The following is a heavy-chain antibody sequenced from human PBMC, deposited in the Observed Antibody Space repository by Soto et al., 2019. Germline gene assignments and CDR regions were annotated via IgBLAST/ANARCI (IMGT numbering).Heavy chain of an antibody. J-gene: IGHJ6*02. CDR1: GFTFSSYS. D-gene: IGHD2-2*01. CDR2: ISSSSSYI. V-gene: IGHV3-21*01. Sequence: GGSLRLSCAASGFTFSSYSMNWVRQAQGKGLEWVSSISSSSSYIYYADSVKGRFTISRDNAKNSLYLQMNSLRAEDTAVYYGAKAWGRYCSSTSCPGQYMDVWGQGTTVTVSS. CDR3: AKAWGRYCSSTSCPGQYMDV.